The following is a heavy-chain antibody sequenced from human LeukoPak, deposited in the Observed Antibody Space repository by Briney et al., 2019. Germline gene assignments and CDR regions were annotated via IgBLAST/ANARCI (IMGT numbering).Heavy chain of an antibody. CDR3: ARMNSGYDFSAYYFDY. Sequence: SETLSLTCTVSGYSISSGYYWGWIRQPPGKGLEWIGSIYHSGSTHYNPSLKSRVTISVDTSKNQFSLKLSSVTAADTAVYYCARMNSGYDFSAYYFDYWGQGTLVTVSS. CDR1: GYSISSGYY. CDR2: IYHSGST. J-gene: IGHJ4*02. D-gene: IGHD5-12*01. V-gene: IGHV4-38-2*02.